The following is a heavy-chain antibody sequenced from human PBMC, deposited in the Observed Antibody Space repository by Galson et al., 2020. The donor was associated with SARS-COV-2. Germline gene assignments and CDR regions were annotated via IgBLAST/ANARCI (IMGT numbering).Heavy chain of an antibody. CDR1: GFTFSSYG. J-gene: IGHJ6*02. Sequence: GGSLRLSCAASGFTFSSYGMHWVRQAPGKGLEWVAVISYDGSNKYYADSVKGRFTISRDNSKNTLYLQMNSLRAEDTAVYYCAKGRGGYDIYVWGQGTTVTVSS. CDR2: ISYDGSNK. CDR3: AKGRGGYDIYV. D-gene: IGHD3-10*01. V-gene: IGHV3-30*18.